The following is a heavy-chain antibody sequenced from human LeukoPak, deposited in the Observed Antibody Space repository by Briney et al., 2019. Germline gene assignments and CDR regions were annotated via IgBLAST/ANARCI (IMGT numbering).Heavy chain of an antibody. V-gene: IGHV4-39*07. Sequence: PSETLSLTCTVSGGSISSSSYYWGWIRQPPGKGLEWIGSIYYSGSTYYNPSLKSRVTISVDTSKNQFSLKLSSVTAADTAVYYCARYSSSRVDYWGQGTLVTVSS. CDR3: ARYSSSRVDY. J-gene: IGHJ4*02. CDR1: GGSISSSSYY. CDR2: IYYSGST. D-gene: IGHD6-13*01.